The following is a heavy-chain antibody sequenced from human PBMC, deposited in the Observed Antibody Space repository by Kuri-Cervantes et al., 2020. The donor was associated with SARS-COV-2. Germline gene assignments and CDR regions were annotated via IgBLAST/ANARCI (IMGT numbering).Heavy chain of an antibody. D-gene: IGHD6-13*01. Sequence: GESLKISCAASGFTFSGHWIHWVRQAPGKGLVWVSRINPDGSYTNNADSVKGRFTLSRDNAKNMLFLQMNSLNTEDTAVYYCTTERRYSSSWYFDYWGQGTLVTVSS. CDR2: INPDGSYT. CDR3: TTERRYSSSWYFDY. V-gene: IGHV3-74*01. CDR1: GFTFSGHW. J-gene: IGHJ4*02.